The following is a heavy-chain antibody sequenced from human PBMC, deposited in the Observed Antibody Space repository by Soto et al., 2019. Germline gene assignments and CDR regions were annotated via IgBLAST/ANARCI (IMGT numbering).Heavy chain of an antibody. J-gene: IGHJ5*02. D-gene: IGHD3-16*01. Sequence: QITLKESGPTLVKPTQTLTLTCTFSGFSLTTRGVGVGWIRQPPGKAMECLALIYWDDDKRYSPSLQSRLSIAKDTSKNQVVLTMTNVDPVDTATYYCAHIPNYYQYELFDPWGQGTLVSVSS. CDR3: AHIPNYYQYELFDP. CDR1: GFSLTTRGVG. CDR2: IYWDDDK. V-gene: IGHV2-5*02.